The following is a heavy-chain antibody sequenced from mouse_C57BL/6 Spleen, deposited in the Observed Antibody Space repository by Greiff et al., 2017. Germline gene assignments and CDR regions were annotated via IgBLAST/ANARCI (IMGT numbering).Heavy chain of an antibody. CDR2: IRLKSDNYAT. Sequence: EVKVEESGGGLVQPGGSMKLSCVASGFTFSNYWMNWVRQSPEKGLEWVAQIRLKSDNYATHYAESVKGRFTISRDDSKSSVYLQMNNLRAEDTGIYYCTVYYGSSPWGQGTSVTVSS. J-gene: IGHJ4*01. CDR1: GFTFSNYW. V-gene: IGHV6-3*01. CDR3: TVYYGSSP. D-gene: IGHD1-1*01.